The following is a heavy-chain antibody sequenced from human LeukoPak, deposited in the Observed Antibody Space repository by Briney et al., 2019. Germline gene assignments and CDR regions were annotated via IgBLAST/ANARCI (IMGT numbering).Heavy chain of an antibody. CDR3: ARSHLYYGSGIDY. J-gene: IGHJ4*02. CDR1: GFTFSSYS. D-gene: IGHD3-10*01. V-gene: IGHV3-21*06. Sequence: GGSLRLSCAASGFTFSSYSMNWVRQAPGKGLEWVSSISSSSSYVKYADSVKGRFTISRDNAQNLLYLQMNSLRAGDTAVYYCARSHLYYGSGIDYWGQGTLVTVSS. CDR2: ISSSSSYV.